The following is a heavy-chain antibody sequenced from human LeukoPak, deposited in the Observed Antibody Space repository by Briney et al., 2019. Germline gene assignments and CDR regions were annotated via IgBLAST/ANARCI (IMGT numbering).Heavy chain of an antibody. CDR1: GFTFRSYA. CDR3: AKDSSLVGYTSGWSSNSFDH. CDR2: VTGGGGTT. J-gene: IGHJ4*02. V-gene: IGHV3-23*01. Sequence: GGSLRLSCAASGFTFRSYAMSWVRQAPGKGLEWVSTVTGGGGTTYYADSVKGRFTISRDNSKNTVYLQLNSLRADDTAVYYCAKDSSLVGYTSGWSSNSFDHWGQGTLVTVSS. D-gene: IGHD6-19*01.